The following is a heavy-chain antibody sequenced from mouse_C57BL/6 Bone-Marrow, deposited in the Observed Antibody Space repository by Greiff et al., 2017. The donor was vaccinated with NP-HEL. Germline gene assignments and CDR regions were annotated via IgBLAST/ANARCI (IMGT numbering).Heavy chain of an antibody. D-gene: IGHD1-1*01. CDR3: ARNEIPYYYGSRGWYFDV. Sequence: QVHVKQSGPGLVQPSQSLSITCTVSGFSLTSYGVHWVRQSPGKGLEWLGVIWSGGSTDYNAAFISRLSISKDNSKSQVFFKMNSLQADDTAIYYCARNEIPYYYGSRGWYFDVWGTGTTVTVSS. CDR1: GFSLTSYG. CDR2: IWSGGST. J-gene: IGHJ1*03. V-gene: IGHV2-2*01.